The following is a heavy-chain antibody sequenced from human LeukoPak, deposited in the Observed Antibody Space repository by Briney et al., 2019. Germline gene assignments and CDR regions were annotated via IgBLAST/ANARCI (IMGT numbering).Heavy chain of an antibody. J-gene: IGHJ4*02. CDR2: ISSSSSYI. CDR1: GFTFSSYN. Sequence: GGSLRLPCAASGFTFSSYNMNWVRQAPGKGLEWVSSISSSSSYIYYADSVKGRFTISRDNAKNSLYLQMNSLRAEDTAVYYCAREAGTGSWPFDHWGQGTLVTVSS. D-gene: IGHD6-13*01. CDR3: AREAGTGSWPFDH. V-gene: IGHV3-21*01.